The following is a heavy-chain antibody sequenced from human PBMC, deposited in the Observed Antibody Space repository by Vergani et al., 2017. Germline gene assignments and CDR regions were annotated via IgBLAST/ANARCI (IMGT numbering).Heavy chain of an antibody. CDR1: GYTFTSYA. Sequence: QVQLVQSGSELKKPGASVKVSCKASGYTFTSYAMNWVRQAPGQGLECMGLINTNTGNPTYAQGFTGRFDFSIDTSVSTAYRHISSLKAEDTAVYYCGSAGEFDWPLIRDWFAPWGQGTLVTVSS. D-gene: IGHD3-9*01. CDR2: INTNTGNP. CDR3: GSAGEFDWPLIRDWFAP. V-gene: IGHV7-4-1*02. J-gene: IGHJ5*02.